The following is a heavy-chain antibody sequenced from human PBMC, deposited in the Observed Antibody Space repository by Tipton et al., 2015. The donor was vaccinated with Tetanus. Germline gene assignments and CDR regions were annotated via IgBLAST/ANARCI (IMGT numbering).Heavy chain of an antibody. CDR1: GASINTHH. J-gene: IGHJ5*02. CDR3: ARGDMVRGVIWFDP. Sequence: TLSLTCTVSGASINTHHWSWLRQAPGKGLEWIGYIYYSGSTNYNPSLKSRVTISVDTSKNQFSLKLSSVTAADTAVYYCARGDMVRGVIWFDPWGQGTLVTVSS. CDR2: IYYSGST. V-gene: IGHV4-59*11. D-gene: IGHD3-10*01.